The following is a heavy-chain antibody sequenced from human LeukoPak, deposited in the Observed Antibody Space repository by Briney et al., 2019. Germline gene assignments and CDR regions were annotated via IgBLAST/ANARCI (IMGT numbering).Heavy chain of an antibody. J-gene: IGHJ6*03. CDR2: ISSTGIAA. V-gene: IGHV3-23*01. CDR3: AKSPPVTTNYYYMDV. Sequence: GGSLRLSCATSGFTFNNYAMSWVRQAPGKGLEWVSAISSTGIAAYYADSVKGRFTISRDNSKNTLYLQMNSLRAEDTAVYYCAKSPPVTTNYYYMDVWGKGTTVTVSS. CDR1: GFTFNNYA. D-gene: IGHD4-11*01.